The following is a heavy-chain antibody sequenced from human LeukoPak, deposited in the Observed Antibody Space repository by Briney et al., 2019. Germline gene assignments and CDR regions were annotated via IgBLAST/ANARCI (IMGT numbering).Heavy chain of an antibody. CDR3: ARRSVYYGMDV. Sequence: SETLSLTCTVSGGSISSYYWSWIRQPPGKGLEWIGYIYYSGSTNYSPSLKSRVTISVDTSKNQFSLKLSSVTAADTAVYYCARRSVYYGMDVWGQGTTVTVSS. V-gene: IGHV4-59*08. J-gene: IGHJ6*02. D-gene: IGHD5/OR15-5a*01. CDR1: GGSISSYY. CDR2: IYYSGST.